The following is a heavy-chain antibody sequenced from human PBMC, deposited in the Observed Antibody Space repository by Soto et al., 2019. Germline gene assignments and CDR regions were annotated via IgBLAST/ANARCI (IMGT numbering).Heavy chain of an antibody. J-gene: IGHJ6*02. D-gene: IGHD3-22*01. V-gene: IGHV3-30*18. CDR1: GFTFSSYG. CDR2: ISYDGSNK. Sequence: GSLRLSCAASGFTFSSYGMHWVRQAPGKGLEWVAVISYDGSNKYYADSVKGRFTISRDNSKNTLYLQMNSLRAEDTAVYYCAKVEYYDSSGYLPGYYYGMDVWGQGTTVTVSS. CDR3: AKVEYYDSSGYLPGYYYGMDV.